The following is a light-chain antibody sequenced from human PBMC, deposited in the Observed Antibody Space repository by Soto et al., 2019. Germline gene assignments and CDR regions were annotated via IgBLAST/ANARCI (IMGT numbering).Light chain of an antibody. Sequence: DIQMTQSPSAMSASVGDRVTITCRASQGISNHLVWFQQRPGKVPKRLIYDASSLQTGVPSRFSGSGSGTDFTLTISSLQPEDFANYYCLQHTNFPLTFGQGTRLEAK. CDR1: QGISNH. CDR3: LQHTNFPLT. V-gene: IGKV1-17*03. J-gene: IGKJ5*01. CDR2: DAS.